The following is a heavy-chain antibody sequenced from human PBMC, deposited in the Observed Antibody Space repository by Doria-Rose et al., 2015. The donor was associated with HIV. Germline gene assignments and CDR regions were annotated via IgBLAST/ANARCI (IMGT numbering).Heavy chain of an antibody. V-gene: IGHV4-31*02. CDR3: ARMGSYRELDY. CDR2: PYYTGTS. CDR1: SYF. D-gene: IGHD3-3*01. Sequence: SYFWNLLRQVPGKGLYSLGYPYYTGTSDYSPSLKSRLNMAVDTSKNQFSLKLSFVTVADTAVYYCARMGSYRELDYWGQGALVIVSA. J-gene: IGHJ4*02.